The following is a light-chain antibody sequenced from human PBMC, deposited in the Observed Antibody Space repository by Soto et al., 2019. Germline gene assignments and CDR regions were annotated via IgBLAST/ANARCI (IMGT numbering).Light chain of an antibody. CDR2: GAS. CDR1: QSVSSH. Sequence: EIVLTQSAATLSVSPGGGATLSCRSSQSVSSHLAWYQPKPGQAPRRLIYGASNRATAIPARFSVRGSGTEFTLCISGLQSEDFAFSYCQPDNNWPGWTVGQGTKVEIK. CDR3: QPDNNWPGWT. J-gene: IGKJ1*01. V-gene: IGKV3-15*01.